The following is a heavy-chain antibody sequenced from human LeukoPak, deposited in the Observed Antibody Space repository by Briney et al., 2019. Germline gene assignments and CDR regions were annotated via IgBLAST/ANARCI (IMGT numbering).Heavy chain of an antibody. Sequence: PGGSLRLSCAASGFTFSNYAMSWVRQAPGKGLEWVSYISSSGSTIYYADSVKGRFTISRDNAKNSLYLQMNSLRAEETAVYYCARGVGATTDNYLDYWGQGTLVTVSS. D-gene: IGHD1-26*01. CDR1: GFTFSNYA. CDR2: ISSSGSTI. J-gene: IGHJ4*02. V-gene: IGHV3-48*03. CDR3: ARGVGATTDNYLDY.